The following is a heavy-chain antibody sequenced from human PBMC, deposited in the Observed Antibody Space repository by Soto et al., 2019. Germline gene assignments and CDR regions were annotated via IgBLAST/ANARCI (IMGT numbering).Heavy chain of an antibody. D-gene: IGHD3-10*01. CDR1: GFIVSSNY. Sequence: EERLVESGGGLVQPGGSLRLSCAASGFIVSSNYMTWVRQAPGKGLEWVSLLYNGCATHYAASVKGRFTISSHSSQNTMFLQMNSLRTEDTATYYCVRGRYGSEIHWGQGTKVTVSS. CDR3: VRGRYGSEIH. CDR2: LYNGCAT. V-gene: IGHV3-53*04. J-gene: IGHJ4*02.